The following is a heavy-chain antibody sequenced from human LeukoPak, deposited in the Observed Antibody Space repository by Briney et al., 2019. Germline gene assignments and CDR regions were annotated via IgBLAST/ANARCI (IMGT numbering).Heavy chain of an antibody. J-gene: IGHJ3*02. Sequence: GGSLRLSCAASGFTVNSNYMSWVRQAPGKGLEWVSVISGSGANTYYADSVKGRFTISRDNSKNTLYLQMNSLRAEDTAVYYCAKSLYCSSTSCSPGAFDIWGQGTMVTVSS. CDR2: ISGSGANT. CDR3: AKSLYCSSTSCSPGAFDI. V-gene: IGHV3-23*01. CDR1: GFTVNSNY. D-gene: IGHD2-2*01.